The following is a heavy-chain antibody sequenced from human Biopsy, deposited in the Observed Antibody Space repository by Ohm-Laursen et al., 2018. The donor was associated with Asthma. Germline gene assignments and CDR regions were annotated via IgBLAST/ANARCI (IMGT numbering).Heavy chain of an antibody. J-gene: IGHJ4*02. Sequence: SLRLSCTASRFTYEMHWVRQAPGKGLEWVAVISYDGSSIYYADSVKGRFTISRDNSKNTLSLQMNSLTAEDTAMYYCAREGVAGTHIEDWGQGTLVTVSS. CDR2: ISYDGSSI. CDR1: RFTYE. V-gene: IGHV3-30-3*01. CDR3: AREGVAGTHIED. D-gene: IGHD6-19*01.